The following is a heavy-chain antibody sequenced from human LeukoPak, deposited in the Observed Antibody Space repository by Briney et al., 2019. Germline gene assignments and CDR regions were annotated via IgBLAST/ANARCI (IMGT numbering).Heavy chain of an antibody. CDR3: ARDGTYTDYDPDFDI. V-gene: IGHV3-7*04. J-gene: IGHJ4*02. Sequence: PGGSLRLSCAASGYTFSRFWMSWGRQAPGKGLEGVANIKQDGSEKYYVDSVKGRLTISRDNAKNSLYLQMNSLRAEDTAVFYCARDGTYTDYDPDFDIWGQGTLVTVSS. CDR1: GYTFSRFW. CDR2: IKQDGSEK. D-gene: IGHD5-12*01.